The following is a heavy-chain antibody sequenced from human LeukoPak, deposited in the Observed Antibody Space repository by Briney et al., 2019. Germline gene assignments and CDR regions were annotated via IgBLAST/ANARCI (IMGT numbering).Heavy chain of an antibody. V-gene: IGHV3-74*01. CDR1: GLTISDSW. D-gene: IGHD3-16*01. CDR3: ARDAGWGRLDS. CDR2: LASDESNK. Sequence: GGSLRLPCAASGLTISDSWMHWVRQAPGKGLMWVSRLASDESNKIYADSVKGRFTISRDNAKNTLYLQMNSLRVEDTGIYYCARDAGWGRLDSWGQGALVTVSS. J-gene: IGHJ4*02.